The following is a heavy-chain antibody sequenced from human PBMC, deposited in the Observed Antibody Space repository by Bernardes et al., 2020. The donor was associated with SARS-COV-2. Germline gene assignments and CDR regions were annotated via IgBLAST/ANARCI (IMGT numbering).Heavy chain of an antibody. V-gene: IGHV4-59*08. CDR2: IYYSGST. J-gene: IGHJ6*02. CDR1: GGSITSYY. CDR3: ARQDIGAIFGVVITPAGMDV. Sequence: ETSSLTCTVSGGSITSYYWSWIRQPPGTGLEWLGYIYYSGSTNYNPSLKSRVTISVDTSKNQFSLKLSSVTAADTAVYYCARQDIGAIFGVVITPAGMDVWGQGTTVTVSS. D-gene: IGHD3-3*01.